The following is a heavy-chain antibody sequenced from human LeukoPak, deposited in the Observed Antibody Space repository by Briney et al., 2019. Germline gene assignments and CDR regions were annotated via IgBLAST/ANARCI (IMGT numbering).Heavy chain of an antibody. CDR2: ISSSGSTI. CDR3: AALDLLLWFGEADY. J-gene: IGHJ4*02. CDR1: GFTFSSYE. D-gene: IGHD3-10*01. Sequence: GGSLRLSCAASGFTFSSYEMNWVRQAPGKGLEWASYISSSGSTIYYADSVKGRFTISRDNAKNSLYLQMNSLRAEDTAVYYCAALDLLLWFGEADYWGQGTLVTVSS. V-gene: IGHV3-48*03.